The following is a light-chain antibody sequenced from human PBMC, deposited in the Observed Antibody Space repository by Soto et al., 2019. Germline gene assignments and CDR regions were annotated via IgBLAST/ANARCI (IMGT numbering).Light chain of an antibody. CDR1: SSDVGSYNL. CDR2: EGS. Sequence: QSALTQPASVSGSPGQSITISCTGTSSDVGSYNLVSWYQQHPGKAPKRMIYEGSKRPSGVSNRFSGSKSGNTASLTISGLQPEDEGDYYCCSYAGSSTLVFGGGTQLTVL. CDR3: CSYAGSSTLV. J-gene: IGLJ2*01. V-gene: IGLV2-23*01.